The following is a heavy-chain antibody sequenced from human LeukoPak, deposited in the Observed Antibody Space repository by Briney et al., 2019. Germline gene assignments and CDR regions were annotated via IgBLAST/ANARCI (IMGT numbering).Heavy chain of an antibody. CDR1: GFTVSSNY. Sequence: PGGSLRLSCAASGFTVSSNYMSWVRQAPGKGLEWVSAISGSGGSTYYADSVKGRFTISRDNSKNTLYLQMNSLRAEDTAVYYCAKPTRYCSGGSRYFDYWGQGTLVTVSS. CDR2: ISGSGGST. D-gene: IGHD2-15*01. V-gene: IGHV3-23*01. CDR3: AKPTRYCSGGSRYFDY. J-gene: IGHJ4*02.